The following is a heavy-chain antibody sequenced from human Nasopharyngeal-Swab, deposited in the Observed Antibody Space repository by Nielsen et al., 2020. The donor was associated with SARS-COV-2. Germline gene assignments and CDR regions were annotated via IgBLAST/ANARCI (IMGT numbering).Heavy chain of an antibody. CDR3: ARRDASGIYNSDYFDY. CDR1: GGSMSTRSYY. Sequence: SETLSLTCTVSGGSMSTRSYYWGWIRQPPGKGLEWIANIHRYGNSYFNPSLKSRVTIDIDKSTNQFSLKLYAVTAADTAVYFCARRDASGIYNSDYFDYWGQGILVTVSS. J-gene: IGHJ4*02. D-gene: IGHD3-10*01. CDR2: IHRYGNS. V-gene: IGHV4-39*01.